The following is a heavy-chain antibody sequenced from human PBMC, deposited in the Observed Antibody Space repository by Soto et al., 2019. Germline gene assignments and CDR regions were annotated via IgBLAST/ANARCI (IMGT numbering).Heavy chain of an antibody. CDR1: GFTFSSYG. D-gene: IGHD2-2*01. Sequence: QVQLVESGGGVVQPGRSLRLSCAASGFTFSSYGMHWVRQAPGKGLEWVAVIWYDGSNKYYADSVKGRFTISRDNSKNTLYLQMNSLRAEDTAVYYCAREPSYCSSTSCYLGVAFEEFDYWGQGTLVTVSS. V-gene: IGHV3-33*01. CDR3: AREPSYCSSTSCYLGVAFEEFDY. J-gene: IGHJ4*02. CDR2: IWYDGSNK.